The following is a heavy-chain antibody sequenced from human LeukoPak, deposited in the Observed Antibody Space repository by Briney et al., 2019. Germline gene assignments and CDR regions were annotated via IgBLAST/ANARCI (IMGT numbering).Heavy chain of an antibody. CDR2: IDTSGNT. J-gene: IGHJ4*02. D-gene: IGHD3-22*01. CDR3: ARHVPIYYDSSGYYDY. V-gene: IGHV4-4*07. Sequence: PSETLSLTCTVSGGSIRTYYWSWIRQPAGKGLEWIGRIDTSGNTNYDPSLKGRITISVDTSKNQFSLKLSSVTAADTAVYYCARHVPIYYDSSGYYDYWGQGTLVTVSS. CDR1: GGSIRTYY.